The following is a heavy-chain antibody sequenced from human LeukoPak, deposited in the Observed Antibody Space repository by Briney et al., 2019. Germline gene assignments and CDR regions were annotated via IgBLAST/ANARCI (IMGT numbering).Heavy chain of an antibody. V-gene: IGHV3-30*18. D-gene: IGHD3-9*01. CDR1: GFTFSSYG. Sequence: GGSLRLSCAASGFTFSSYGMHWVRQAPGKGLEWVAVISYDGSNKYYADSVKGRFTISRDNSKNTLYLQMNSLRAEDTAVYYCAKEAGYYDILTGYYPFDYWGQGTLVTVSS. CDR2: ISYDGSNK. CDR3: AKEAGYYDILTGYYPFDY. J-gene: IGHJ4*02.